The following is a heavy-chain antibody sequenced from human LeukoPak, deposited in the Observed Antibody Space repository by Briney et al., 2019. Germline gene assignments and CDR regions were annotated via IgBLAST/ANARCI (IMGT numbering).Heavy chain of an antibody. V-gene: IGHV3-74*01. D-gene: IGHD1-14*01. Sequence: PGGSLSLSCAASGFTFRNHWMHWVRQTPGKELVWVSRIKGDGTTTTYADSVQGRFTISRDNAKHTVYLQMNSLKGEDTGVYYCSRYAAGLDYWGQRTLVTVSS. CDR3: SRYAAGLDY. CDR2: IKGDGTTT. J-gene: IGHJ4*02. CDR1: GFTFRNHW.